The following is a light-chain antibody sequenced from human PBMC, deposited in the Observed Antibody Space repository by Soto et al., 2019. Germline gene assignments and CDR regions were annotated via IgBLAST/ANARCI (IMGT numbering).Light chain of an antibody. V-gene: IGKV3D-15*01. Sequence: ETVMTQSPATLSVSPGERATLPCRASQSVSSNLAWYQQKPGQAPRLLIYAPSIRATGIPARFSGSGSGTEFTLTISSLQSEDLAVYYCQQRNDWPWTFGQGTKGEIK. CDR1: QSVSSN. CDR3: QQRNDWPWT. CDR2: APS. J-gene: IGKJ1*01.